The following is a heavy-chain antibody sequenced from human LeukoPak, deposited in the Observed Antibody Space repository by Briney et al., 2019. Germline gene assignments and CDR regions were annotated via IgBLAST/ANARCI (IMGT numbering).Heavy chain of an antibody. V-gene: IGHV4-34*01. D-gene: IGHD4-17*01. Sequence: GSLRLSCLTSGFTFSTNAMSWIRQPPGKGLEWIGEINHSGSTNYNPSLKSRVTISVDTSKNQFSLKLSSVTAADTAVYYCARANLDYGLLFDYWGQGTLVTVSS. CDR2: INHSGST. CDR1: GFTFSTNA. J-gene: IGHJ4*02. CDR3: ARANLDYGLLFDY.